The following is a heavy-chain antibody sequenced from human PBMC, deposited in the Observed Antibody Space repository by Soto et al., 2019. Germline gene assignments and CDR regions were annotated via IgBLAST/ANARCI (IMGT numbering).Heavy chain of an antibody. D-gene: IGHD3-3*01. CDR3: AREIIMGPLRFLESKGDFDY. Sequence: GGSLRLSCAASGFTFSSYSMNWVRQAPGKGLEWVSYISSSSSTIYYADSVKGRFTISRDNAKNSLYLQMNSLRAEDTAVYYCAREIIMGPLRFLESKGDFDYWGQGTLVTVSS. V-gene: IGHV3-48*01. J-gene: IGHJ4*02. CDR1: GFTFSSYS. CDR2: ISSSSSTI.